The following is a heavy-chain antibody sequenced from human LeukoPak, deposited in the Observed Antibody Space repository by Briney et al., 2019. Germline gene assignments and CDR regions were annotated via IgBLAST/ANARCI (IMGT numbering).Heavy chain of an antibody. Sequence: PGGSLRLSCTASGFTFSSYAMSWVRQAPGKGLEWVSAISGSGGSTYYADSVKGRFTISRDNSKNTLYLQINSLRDEDTAVYYCPKAPTGSDYPPYHWFDPWGQGTLVTVSS. D-gene: IGHD1-26*01. CDR2: ISGSGGST. CDR3: PKAPTGSDYPPYHWFDP. CDR1: GFTFSSYA. J-gene: IGHJ5*02. V-gene: IGHV3-23*01.